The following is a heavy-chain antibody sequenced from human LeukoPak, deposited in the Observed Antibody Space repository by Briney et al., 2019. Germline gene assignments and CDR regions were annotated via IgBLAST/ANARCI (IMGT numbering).Heavy chain of an antibody. V-gene: IGHV5-51*01. J-gene: IGHJ6*02. D-gene: IGHD4-17*01. CDR3: ARDLYGDQAQYNNYGMDV. CDR2: IYPGESDT. CDR1: GFSFTNYW. Sequence: GESLKISCKGSGFSFTNYWIGWVRQMPGKGLEWMGIIYPGESDTRYSPSFQGQVTISADKSISTAYLQWSSLKASDTAIYYCARDLYGDQAQYNNYGMDVWGQGTTVTVSS.